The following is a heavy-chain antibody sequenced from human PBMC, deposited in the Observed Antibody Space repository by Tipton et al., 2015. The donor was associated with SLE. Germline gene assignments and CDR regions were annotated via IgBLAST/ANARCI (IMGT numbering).Heavy chain of an antibody. V-gene: IGHV3-21*01. J-gene: IGHJ4*02. CDR2: ISSSSSYI. D-gene: IGHD1-26*01. Sequence: GSLRLSCAASGFTFSSYSMNWVRQAPGKGLEWVSSISSSSSYIYYADSVKGRFTISRDNAKNSLYLQMNSLRAEDTAVYYCAKDRVKVVGATEGLDYWGQGTLVTVSS. CDR3: AKDRVKVVGATEGLDY. CDR1: GFTFSSYS.